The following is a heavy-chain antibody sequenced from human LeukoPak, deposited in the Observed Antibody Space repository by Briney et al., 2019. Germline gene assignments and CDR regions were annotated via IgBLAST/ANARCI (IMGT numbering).Heavy chain of an antibody. CDR2: MNPKTGTT. D-gene: IGHD2-21*01. J-gene: IGHJ6*03. CDR3: ARGLLGYYYYYMDV. CDR1: RSTFKTYD. V-gene: IGHV1-8*01. Sequence: ASVKVSFKACRSTFKTYDIHWVRQTRGQGLEWMAWMNPKTGTTGYATTFQGRISMTSNTSISTAYMELSSVRPEDTGIYYCARGLLGYYYYYMDVWGEGTTVTVSS.